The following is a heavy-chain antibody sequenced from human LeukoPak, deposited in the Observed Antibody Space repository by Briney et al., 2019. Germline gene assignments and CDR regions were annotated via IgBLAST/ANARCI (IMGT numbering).Heavy chain of an antibody. Sequence: PGGSLRLSCATSGFTFNRYAMNWVRQAPGKGLEWVAVISSDGTDEFYADSVRGRLTISRDNSRNTLYLQMRSLRREDTAVYYCARQRRGYSYGTLDYWGQGTLIAVSS. D-gene: IGHD5-18*01. CDR2: ISSDGTDE. CDR3: ARQRRGYSYGTLDY. J-gene: IGHJ4*02. V-gene: IGHV3-30*11. CDR1: GFTFNRYA.